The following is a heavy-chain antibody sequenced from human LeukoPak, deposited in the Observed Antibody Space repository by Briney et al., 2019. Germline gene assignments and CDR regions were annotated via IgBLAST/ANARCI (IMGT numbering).Heavy chain of an antibody. CDR1: GFTFSSYA. Sequence: GGSLRLSCAASGFTFSSYAMSWVRQAPGKGLEWVSAISGSGGSIYYADSVKGRFTISRDNSKNTLYLQMNSLRAEDTAVYYCASSTPYGGYSYWGQGTLVTVSS. CDR3: ASSTPYGGYSY. J-gene: IGHJ4*02. D-gene: IGHD5-12*01. CDR2: ISGSGGSI. V-gene: IGHV3-23*01.